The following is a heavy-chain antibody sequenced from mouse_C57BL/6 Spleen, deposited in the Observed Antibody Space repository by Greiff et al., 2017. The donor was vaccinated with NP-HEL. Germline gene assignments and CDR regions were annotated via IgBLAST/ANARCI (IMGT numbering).Heavy chain of an antibody. CDR1: GYTFTDYY. D-gene: IGHD3-1*01. Sequence: QVQLQQSGAELVRPGASVKLSCKASGYTFTDYYINWVKQRPGQGLEWIARIYPGSGNTYYNEKFKGKATLTAEKSSSTAYMQLSSLTSEDSAVYFCARSGGRGYAMDYWGQGTSVTVSS. V-gene: IGHV1-76*01. CDR2: IYPGSGNT. J-gene: IGHJ4*01. CDR3: ARSGGRGYAMDY.